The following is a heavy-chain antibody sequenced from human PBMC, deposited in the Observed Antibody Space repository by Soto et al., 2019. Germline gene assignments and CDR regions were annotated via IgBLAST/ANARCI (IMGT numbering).Heavy chain of an antibody. Sequence: PSETLSLTCTVSGDSISSGGYYWSWIRQHTGKGLEWIGYIFYSGTTYYNPSLKGRISISVDTSENHFSLSLTSVTAADTAVYYCAMVHPYDYGANSGWLDPWGQGTLVTVSS. CDR3: AMVHPYDYGANSGWLDP. D-gene: IGHD4-17*01. CDR2: IFYSGTT. V-gene: IGHV4-31*03. J-gene: IGHJ5*02. CDR1: GDSISSGGYY.